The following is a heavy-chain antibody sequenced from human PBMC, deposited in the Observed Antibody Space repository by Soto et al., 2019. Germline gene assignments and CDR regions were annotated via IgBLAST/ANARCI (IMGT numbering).Heavy chain of an antibody. Sequence: QVQLVESGGGLVKPGGSLRLYCAAYGFTFTDYYMSWIRQATGKGLEWVSYISSSGSTIYYEDSVKGRLTISRDNPKNSLYLQMNSLRAEDTAVYYCARVLVFYGGFDPWGQGTLVTVSS. CDR1: GFTFTDYY. J-gene: IGHJ5*02. D-gene: IGHD2-8*01. CDR2: ISSSGSTI. CDR3: ARVLVFYGGFDP. V-gene: IGHV3-11*01.